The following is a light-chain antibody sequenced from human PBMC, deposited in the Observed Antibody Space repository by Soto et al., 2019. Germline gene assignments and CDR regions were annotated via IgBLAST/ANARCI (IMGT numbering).Light chain of an antibody. CDR3: QQHRSSPLFT. Sequence: EIVLTQSPGTLSLSPGERATLSCRASQSVSSSYLAWYQQKPGQAPRLLIYGASSRATGIPDRFSGSGSGTDFTLTISRLEPEDFAVYYCQQHRSSPLFTFGPGTKVDIK. CDR1: QSVSSSY. CDR2: GAS. V-gene: IGKV3-20*01. J-gene: IGKJ3*01.